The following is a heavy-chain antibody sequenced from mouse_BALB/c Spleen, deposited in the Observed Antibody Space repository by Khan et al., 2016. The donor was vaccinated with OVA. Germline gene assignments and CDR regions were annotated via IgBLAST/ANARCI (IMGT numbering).Heavy chain of an antibody. CDR1: GFTLTNYG. D-gene: IGHD2-10*01. Sequence: QVQLKESGPGLAAPSQSLTITCTISGFTLTNYGVHWVRQPPGQGLEWLVVIWSDESATYNSALKSRLSIRKDNSKTQLYVKMNHLQSDDTCMYYCARQPYYHYNIMDFGGQGTSGTVSS. CDR3: ARQPYYHYNIMDF. V-gene: IGHV2-6-1*01. CDR2: IWSDESA. J-gene: IGHJ4*01.